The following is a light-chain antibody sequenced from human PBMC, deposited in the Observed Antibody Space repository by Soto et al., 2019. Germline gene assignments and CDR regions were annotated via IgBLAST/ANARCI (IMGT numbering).Light chain of an antibody. CDR1: SSDVGDYNY. V-gene: IGLV2-8*01. J-gene: IGLJ1*01. CDR2: EVS. CDR3: TSYAGSNNFV. Sequence: QSALTQPPSASGSPGQSVTIPCTGTSSDVGDYNYVSWYQQHPGKAPKLMIYEVSKRPSGVPDRFSGSKSGNTASLTVSGLQAEDEADYCCTSYAGSNNFVFGAGTKVTVL.